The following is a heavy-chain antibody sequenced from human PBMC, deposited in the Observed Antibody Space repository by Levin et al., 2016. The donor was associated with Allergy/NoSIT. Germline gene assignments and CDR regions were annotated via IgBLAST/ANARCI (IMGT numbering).Heavy chain of an antibody. J-gene: IGHJ3*02. D-gene: IGHD6-19*01. V-gene: IGHV1-18*01. Sequence: ASVKVSCKASGYTFTSYGISWVRQAPGQGLEWMGWISAYNGNTNYAQKLQGRVTMTTDTSTSTAYMELRSLRSDDTAVYYCARDRPYSSGWYGVAAFDIWGQGTMVTVSS. CDR1: GYTFTSYG. CDR2: ISAYNGNT. CDR3: ARDRPYSSGWYGVAAFDI.